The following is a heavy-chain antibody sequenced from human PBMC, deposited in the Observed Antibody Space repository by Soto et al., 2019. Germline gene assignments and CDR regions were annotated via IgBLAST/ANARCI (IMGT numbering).Heavy chain of an antibody. CDR1: GFTFSSYS. Sequence: EVQLVESGGGLVKPGGSLRLSCAASGFTFSSYSMNWVRQAPGKGLEWVSSISSSSTYIYYADSLKGLFPISRDSAKNTLYLQMNSLRAEDTAVYYCARLLEGDYWYFDLWGRGTLVTVSS. CDR3: ARLLEGDYWYFDL. J-gene: IGHJ2*01. D-gene: IGHD1-1*01. CDR2: ISSSSTYI. V-gene: IGHV3-21*01.